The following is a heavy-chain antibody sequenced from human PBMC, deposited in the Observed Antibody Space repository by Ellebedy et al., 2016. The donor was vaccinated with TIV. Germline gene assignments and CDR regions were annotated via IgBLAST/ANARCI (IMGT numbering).Heavy chain of an antibody. D-gene: IGHD4/OR15-4a*01. CDR3: ARVLRATSGMDV. V-gene: IGHV1-2*02. CDR2: INPDSGGT. Sequence: ASVKVSCKTSGYIFTAYYIHWVRQAPGQGLEWMRWINPDSGGTNFPQRFHGRVTMTRDTSVNTVYMELSRLQSDDTAVYYCARVLRATSGMDVWGQGATVTVS. CDR1: GYIFTAYY. J-gene: IGHJ6*02.